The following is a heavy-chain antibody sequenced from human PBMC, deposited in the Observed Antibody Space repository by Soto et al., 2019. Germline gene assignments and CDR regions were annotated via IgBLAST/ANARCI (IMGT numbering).Heavy chain of an antibody. J-gene: IGHJ5*02. CDR1: GFTFSSYA. V-gene: IGHV3-30-3*01. CDR2: ISYDGSNK. D-gene: IGHD3-3*01. Sequence: GGSLRLSCAASGFTFSSYAMHWVRQAPGKGLEWVAVISYDGSNKYYADSVKGRFTISRDNSKNTLYLQMNSLRAEDTAVYYCYYDFWSGNNWFDPWGQGTLVTVSS. CDR3: YYDFWSGNNWFDP.